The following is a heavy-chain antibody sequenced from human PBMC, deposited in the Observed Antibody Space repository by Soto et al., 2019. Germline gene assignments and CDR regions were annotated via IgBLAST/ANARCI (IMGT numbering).Heavy chain of an antibody. CDR1: GGTFSSYA. V-gene: IGHV1-69*01. CDR2: IIPIFGTA. CDR3: ASVTAAIFGVVIYNWFDP. J-gene: IGHJ5*02. Sequence: QVQLVQSGAEVKKPGSSVKVSCKASGGTFSSYAISWVRQAPGQGLEWMGGIIPIFGTANYAQKFQGRVTITADESTSTAYMELSSLRSEDTAVYYCASVTAAIFGVVIYNWFDPWGQGTLVTVSS. D-gene: IGHD3-3*01.